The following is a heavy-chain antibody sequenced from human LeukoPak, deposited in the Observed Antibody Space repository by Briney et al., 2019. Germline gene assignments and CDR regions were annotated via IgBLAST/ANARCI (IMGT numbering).Heavy chain of an antibody. D-gene: IGHD3-22*01. V-gene: IGHV4-4*02. CDR2: IYYSGST. Sequence: PSGTLSLTCAVSGGSISSSNWWSWVRQPPGKGLEWIGSIYYSGSTYYNPSLKSRVTISVDTSKNQFSLKLSSVTAADTAVYYCARYYYDSSGYWPFDYWGQGTLVTVSS. CDR1: GGSISSSNW. J-gene: IGHJ4*02. CDR3: ARYYYDSSGYWPFDY.